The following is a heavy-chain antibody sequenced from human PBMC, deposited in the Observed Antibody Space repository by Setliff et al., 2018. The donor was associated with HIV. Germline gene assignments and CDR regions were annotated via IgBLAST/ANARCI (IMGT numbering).Heavy chain of an antibody. J-gene: IGHJ5*02. CDR3: ARVRYCSGGSCYGGEYWFDP. CDR1: GYTFTSYY. V-gene: IGHV1-46*01. CDR2: IHPSGGST. D-gene: IGHD2-15*01. Sequence: AASVKVSCKASGYTFTSYYIHWVRQAPGQGLEWMGVIHPSGGSTSYAQSVQDRVTMTRDPSTSTVYMELSSLASEDTAVYYCARVRYCSGGSCYGGEYWFDPWGQGTLVTVSS.